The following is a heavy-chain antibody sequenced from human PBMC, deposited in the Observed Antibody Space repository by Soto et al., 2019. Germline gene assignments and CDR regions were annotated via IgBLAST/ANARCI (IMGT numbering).Heavy chain of an antibody. J-gene: IGHJ6*02. Sequence: QVQLVESGGGVVQPGRSLRLSCAASGFTFSSYGMHWVRQAPGKGLEWVAVISYDGSNKYYADSVKGRFTISRDKPNNTLYLQMNSLSAEDTAVYYCAKDRIGQSYYYYGMDVWGQGTTVTVSS. CDR2: ISYDGSNK. CDR3: AKDRIGQSYYYYGMDV. CDR1: GFTFSSYG. V-gene: IGHV3-30*18.